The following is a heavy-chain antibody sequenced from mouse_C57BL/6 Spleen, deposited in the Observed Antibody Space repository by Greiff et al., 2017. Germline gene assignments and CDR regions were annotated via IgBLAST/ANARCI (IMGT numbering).Heavy chain of an antibody. V-gene: IGHV2-5*01. Sequence: VKLMESGPGLVQPSQSLSITCTVSGFSLTSYGVHWVRQSPGKGLEWLGVIWRGGSTDYNAAFMSRLSITKDNSKSQVFFKMNSLQADDTAIYYCANEGGDYDGDWYFDVWGTGTTVTVSS. CDR3: ANEGGDYDGDWYFDV. CDR2: IWRGGST. D-gene: IGHD2-4*01. J-gene: IGHJ1*03. CDR1: GFSLTSYG.